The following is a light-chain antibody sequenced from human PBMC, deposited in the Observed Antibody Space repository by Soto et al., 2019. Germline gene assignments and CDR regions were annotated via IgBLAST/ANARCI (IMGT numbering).Light chain of an antibody. CDR2: GAS. J-gene: IGKJ2*02. Sequence: EIVMTQSPSTLSVSPGERATLSCRASQSVNTDLAWYQQKPGQPPRLLLYGASTRATGIPARFSGGGSGTEFTLTISSLQSEDFAVYYCQQYNNWPPCTFGQGTKVDIK. CDR1: QSVNTD. CDR3: QQYNNWPPCT. V-gene: IGKV3-15*01.